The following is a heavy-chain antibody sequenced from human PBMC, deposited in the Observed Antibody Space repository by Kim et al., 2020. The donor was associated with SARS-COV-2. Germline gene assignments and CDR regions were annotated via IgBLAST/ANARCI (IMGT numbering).Heavy chain of an antibody. V-gene: IGHV3-30*18. D-gene: IGHD2-2*01. CDR1: GFTFSSYG. CDR2: ISYDGSNK. J-gene: IGHJ4*02. Sequence: GGSLRLSCAASGFTFSSYGMHWVRQAPGKGLEWVAVISYDGSNKYYADSVKGRFTISRDNSKNTLYLQMNSLRAEDTAVYYCAKCSSTSGALADYWGQGTLVTVSS. CDR3: AKCSSTSGALADY.